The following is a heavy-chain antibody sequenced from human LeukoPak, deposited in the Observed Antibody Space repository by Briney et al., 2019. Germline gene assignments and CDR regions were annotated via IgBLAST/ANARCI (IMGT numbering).Heavy chain of an antibody. CDR3: AREDSSGYLGY. V-gene: IGHV4-61*01. D-gene: IGHD3-22*01. Sequence: PSETLSLSCTVSGGSVGSNIYYWNWIRQPPGKGLEWIGYIYYSGSTNYNPSLKSRVTISVDTSKNQFSLKLTSLTAADTAVYYCAREDSSGYLGYWGQGPLVTVSS. CDR2: IYYSGST. J-gene: IGHJ4*02. CDR1: GGSVGSNIYY.